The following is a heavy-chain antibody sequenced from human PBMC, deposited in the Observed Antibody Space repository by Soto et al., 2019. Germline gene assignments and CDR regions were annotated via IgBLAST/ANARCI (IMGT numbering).Heavy chain of an antibody. D-gene: IGHD6-13*01. CDR1: GYTFTSYN. V-gene: IGHV1-46*01. J-gene: IGHJ6*02. CDR2: INPSGGIT. CDR3: ARSLYGIEAAGRLVDV. Sequence: ASEKVSCKASGYTFTSYNMHWVRQAPGQGLEWMGVINPSGGITSYAQKFQGRVTMTRDTSTSTVYMDLSSLRSEDTAVYYCARSLYGIEAAGRLVDVGGQGTTVTVSS.